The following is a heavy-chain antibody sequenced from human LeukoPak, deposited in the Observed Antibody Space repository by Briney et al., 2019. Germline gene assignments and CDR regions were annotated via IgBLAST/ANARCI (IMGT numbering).Heavy chain of an antibody. J-gene: IGHJ4*02. CDR3: ARHEEGYSYLYYFDY. CDR2: IYYSGST. V-gene: IGHV4-39*01. D-gene: IGHD5-18*01. CDR1: GGSISSSSYY. Sequence: SETLSLTCTVSGGSISSSSYYWGWIPQPPGKGLEWIGSIYYSGSTYYNPSLKSRVTISVDTSKNQFSLKLSSVTAADTAVYYCARHEEGYSYLYYFDYWGQGTLVTVSS.